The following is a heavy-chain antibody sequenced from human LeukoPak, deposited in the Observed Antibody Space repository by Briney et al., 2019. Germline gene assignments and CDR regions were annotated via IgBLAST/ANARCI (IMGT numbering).Heavy chain of an antibody. Sequence: SQTLSLTCVISRDSLSSNSATWNWVRQSPSRGLEWLGRTYYRSKWYNDYAVSVKGRVTINPDASKKQFSLQLNSVAPEDTAMYYCARGNGYPFDYWGQGTLVTVSS. J-gene: IGHJ4*02. V-gene: IGHV6-1*01. D-gene: IGHD3-16*01. CDR3: ARGNGYPFDY. CDR1: RDSLSSNSAT. CDR2: TYYRSKWYN.